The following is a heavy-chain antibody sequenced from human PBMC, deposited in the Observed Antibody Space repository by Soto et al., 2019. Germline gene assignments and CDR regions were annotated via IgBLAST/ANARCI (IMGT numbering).Heavy chain of an antibody. V-gene: IGHV1-8*01. J-gene: IGHJ5*02. CDR1: GYAFTSYD. Sequence: ASVKVSCKASGYAFTSYDINWVRQATGQGLEWMGWMNPNSGNTGYAQKFQGRVTMTRNTSISTAYMELSSLRSEDTAVYYCARVGGSWNDSWFDPWGQGTLVTV. CDR3: ARVGGSWNDSWFDP. CDR2: MNPNSGNT. D-gene: IGHD1-1*01.